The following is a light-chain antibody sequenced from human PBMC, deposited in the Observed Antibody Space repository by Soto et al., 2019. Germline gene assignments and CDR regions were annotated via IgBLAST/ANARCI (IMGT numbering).Light chain of an antibody. J-gene: IGKJ3*01. CDR3: QQYNSAPNT. CDR1: QGISIY. CDR2: GAS. Sequence: DIQMTQSPSSLSASVGDRVTITCRASQGISIYLAWYQQKPGKVPKLLIDGASTLHSGVPSRFSGSGSGTDFTLTISSLQSEDVATYYCQQYNSAPNTFGPGTKVDIK. V-gene: IGKV1-27*01.